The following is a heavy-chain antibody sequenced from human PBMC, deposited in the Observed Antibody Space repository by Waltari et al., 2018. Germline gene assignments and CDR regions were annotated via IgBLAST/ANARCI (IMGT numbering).Heavy chain of an antibody. CDR3: VRDAFGNTVGGVFDY. V-gene: IGHV3-9*01. J-gene: IGHJ4*02. Sequence: DVQLVESGPGLVQPGKSLRLSCVGSGFMFEDSAMNWVRQVPGKGLEWLAGISWNSNNIVYADSVKGRFTVSRDNADNSLYLEMKNVRVEDTALYYCVRDAFGNTVGGVFDYWGQGTLLTVSS. CDR1: GFMFEDSA. D-gene: IGHD3-16*01. CDR2: ISWNSNNI.